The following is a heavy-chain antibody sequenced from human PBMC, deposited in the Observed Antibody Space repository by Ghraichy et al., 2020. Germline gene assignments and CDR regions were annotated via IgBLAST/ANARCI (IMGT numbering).Heavy chain of an antibody. Sequence: SETLSLTCAVYGGSFSGYYWSWIRQPPGKGLEWIGEINHSGSTNYNPSLKSRVTISVDTSKNQFSLKLSSVTAADTAVYYCARDRGRFSGGYCSSTSCPRQKGYFDYWGQGTLVTVSS. D-gene: IGHD2-2*01. CDR3: ARDRGRFSGGYCSSTSCPRQKGYFDY. CDR2: INHSGST. J-gene: IGHJ4*02. V-gene: IGHV4-34*01. CDR1: GGSFSGYY.